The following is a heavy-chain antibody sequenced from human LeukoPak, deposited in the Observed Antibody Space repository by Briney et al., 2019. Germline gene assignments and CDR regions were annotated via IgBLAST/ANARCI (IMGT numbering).Heavy chain of an antibody. D-gene: IGHD3-22*01. J-gene: IGHJ2*01. CDR1: GFTFSSYE. Sequence: PGGSPRLSCAASGFTFSSYEMNWVRQAPGKGLEWVSYISSSGSTIYYADSVKGRFTISRVNAKNSLYLQMNSLRAEDTAVYYCARDLYYDSPWGRGTLVTVSS. CDR2: ISSSGSTI. V-gene: IGHV3-48*03. CDR3: ARDLYYDSP.